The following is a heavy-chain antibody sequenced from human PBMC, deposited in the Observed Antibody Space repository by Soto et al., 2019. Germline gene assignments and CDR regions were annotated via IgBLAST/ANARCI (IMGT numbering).Heavy chain of an antibody. J-gene: IGHJ4*02. CDR2: ISSTTNYI. Sequence: PGGSLRLSCAASGFTFSRYSMNWVRQAPGKGLEWVSSISSTTNYIYYGDSMKGRFTISRDNAKNSLYLEMNSLRAEDTAVYYCARESEDLTSNFDYWGQGTLVTVSS. V-gene: IGHV3-21*06. CDR3: ARESEDLTSNFDY. CDR1: GFTFSRYS.